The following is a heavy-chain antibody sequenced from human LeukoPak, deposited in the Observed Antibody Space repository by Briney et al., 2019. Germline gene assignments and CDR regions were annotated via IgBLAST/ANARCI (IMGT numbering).Heavy chain of an antibody. Sequence: PSETLSLTCAVYGGSLSGYYWSWIRQPPGKGLEWIGEINHSGSTNYNPSLKSRVTISVDTSKNQFSLKLSSVTAADTAVYYCARAEEDAFDIWGQGTMVTVSS. V-gene: IGHV4-34*01. CDR1: GGSLSGYY. J-gene: IGHJ3*02. CDR3: ARAEEDAFDI. CDR2: INHSGST.